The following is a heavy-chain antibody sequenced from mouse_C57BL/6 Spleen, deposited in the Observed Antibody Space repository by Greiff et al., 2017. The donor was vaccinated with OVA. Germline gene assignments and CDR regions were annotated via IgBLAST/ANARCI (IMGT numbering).Heavy chain of an antibody. Sequence: VQLQQSGPELVKPGASVKMSCKASGYTFTDYNMHWVKQSPGKSLEWIGYINPNNGGTSYNQKFKGKGTLTVNKASRTAYMELRSLTSEDSAVYYCVYGSSYLYWGQGTTLTVSS. V-gene: IGHV1-22*01. J-gene: IGHJ2*01. D-gene: IGHD1-1*01. CDR3: VYGSSYLY. CDR2: INPNNGGT. CDR1: GYTFTDYN.